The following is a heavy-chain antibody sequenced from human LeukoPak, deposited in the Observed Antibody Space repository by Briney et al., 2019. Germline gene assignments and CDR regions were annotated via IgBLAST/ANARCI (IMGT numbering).Heavy chain of an antibody. CDR1: EFTFTSYE. Sequence: PGGSLRPSRAASEFTFTSYELNWVRQAPGKGLEWVSYISSSGNTISYADSVKGRFTISRDNAKNSLYLQVISLRAEDTAVYYCARGPSIAARYDAFDIWGQGTMVTVPS. J-gene: IGHJ3*02. CDR3: ARGPSIAARYDAFDI. V-gene: IGHV3-48*03. CDR2: ISSSGNTI. D-gene: IGHD6-6*01.